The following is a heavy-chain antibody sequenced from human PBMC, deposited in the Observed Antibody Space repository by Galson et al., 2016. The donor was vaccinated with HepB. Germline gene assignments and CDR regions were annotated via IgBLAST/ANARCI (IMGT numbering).Heavy chain of an antibody. J-gene: IGHJ4*02. CDR2: IYYSGST. Sequence: ETLSLTCSVSGGSISNSNSYWGWIRQPPGKGLEWIGNIYYSGSTYYKTSLKSRAPISADTSKNQFSLKVRSVTAADTAVYYCARREEWRSHFDSWGQGALVTVSP. CDR1: GGSISNSNSY. CDR3: ARREEWRSHFDS. D-gene: IGHD3-3*01. V-gene: IGHV4-39*01.